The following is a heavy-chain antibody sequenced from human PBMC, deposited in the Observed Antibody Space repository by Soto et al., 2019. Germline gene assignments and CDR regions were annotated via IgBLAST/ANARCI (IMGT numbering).Heavy chain of an antibody. V-gene: IGHV1-18*01. D-gene: IGHD3-22*01. Sequence: ASVKVSCKASGYTFTNYGISWVRQAPGQGLEWMGWITYNGDTNYPQKLQGRVTMTRDTSTSTAYMELRSLRSDDTAVYYCARAVVTSYGVFDYWGQGTLVTVS. CDR1: GYTFTNYG. J-gene: IGHJ4*02. CDR3: ARAVVTSYGVFDY. CDR2: ITYNGDT.